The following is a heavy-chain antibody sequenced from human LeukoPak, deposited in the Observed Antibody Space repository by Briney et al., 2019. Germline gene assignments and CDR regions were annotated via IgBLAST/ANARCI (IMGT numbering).Heavy chain of an antibody. Sequence: ASVKVSCKASGYTFTGYCMHWVRQAPGQGLEWMGWIKPNSGATSFAQKFHDRVTMTRDTSISTAHMELSTLRSDDTAVYYCARGSSNSNGKFPNDYWGQGTLVTVSS. CDR2: IKPNSGAT. J-gene: IGHJ4*02. CDR3: ARGSSNSNGKFPNDY. V-gene: IGHV1-2*02. D-gene: IGHD2-2*01. CDR1: GYTFTGYC.